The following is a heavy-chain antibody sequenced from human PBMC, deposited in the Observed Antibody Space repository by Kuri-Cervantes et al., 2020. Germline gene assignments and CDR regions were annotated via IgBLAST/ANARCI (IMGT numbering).Heavy chain of an antibody. CDR3: ARDRSSDWPHDVFDI. CDR1: GGSVNSGSYY. V-gene: IGHV4-61*01. D-gene: IGHD6-19*01. Sequence: SETLSLTCTVSGGSVNSGSYYWSWIPQPPGKGLEWNGYIYYSGSTNYNPSLKSRVTMTVDKSKNQFSLKLSSVTAADTSVYYCARDRSSDWPHDVFDIWGQGTMVTVSS. J-gene: IGHJ3*02. CDR2: IYYSGST.